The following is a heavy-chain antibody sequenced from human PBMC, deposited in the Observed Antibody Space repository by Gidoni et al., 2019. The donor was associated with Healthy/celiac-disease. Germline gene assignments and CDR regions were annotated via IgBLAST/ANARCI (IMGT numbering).Heavy chain of an antibody. D-gene: IGHD3-16*01. CDR3: ASNWDWFDP. Sequence: QLQLQESGPGLVKPSETLSLTCTVSGGSISSSSYYWGWLRQPPGKGLEWIGSIYYSGSTYYNPSLKSRVTISVDTSKNQFSLKLSSVTAADTAVYYCASNWDWFDPWGQGTLVTVSS. CDR1: GGSISSSSYY. J-gene: IGHJ5*02. CDR2: IYYSGST. V-gene: IGHV4-39*01.